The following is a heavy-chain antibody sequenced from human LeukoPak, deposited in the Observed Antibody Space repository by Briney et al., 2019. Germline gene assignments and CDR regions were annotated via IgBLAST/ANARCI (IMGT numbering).Heavy chain of an antibody. CDR2: IYYSGST. CDR1: GGSISSYY. J-gene: IGHJ4*02. CDR3: ARTYSGSYYFDY. Sequence: SETLSLTCTVSGGSISSYYWSWIRQPPGKGLEWIGYIYYSGSTNYNPSLKGRVTISVDTSKNQFSLKLSSVTAADTAVYYCARTYSGSYYFDYWGQGTLVTVSS. V-gene: IGHV4-59*01. D-gene: IGHD1-26*01.